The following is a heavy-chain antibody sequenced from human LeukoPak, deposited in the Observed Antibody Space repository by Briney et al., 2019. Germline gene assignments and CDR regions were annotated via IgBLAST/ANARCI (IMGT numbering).Heavy chain of an antibody. CDR3: ATGGHYFGS. V-gene: IGHV3-15*01. Sequence: GGSLRLSCAASGFTFSSYGMSWVRQAPGEGLQWVGHIKSQTEGATTDYATPVKGRFTIWRDDSANTLYLQMNGLRTDDTAVYYCATGGHYFGSWGQGTLVTVSS. J-gene: IGHJ4*02. CDR2: IKSQTEGATT. CDR1: GFTFSSYG.